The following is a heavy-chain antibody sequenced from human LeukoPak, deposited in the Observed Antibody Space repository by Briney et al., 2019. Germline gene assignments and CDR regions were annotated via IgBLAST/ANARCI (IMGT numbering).Heavy chain of an antibody. V-gene: IGHV3-7*01. Sequence: GGSLRLSCVVSGCMFISNWISWVGLAPGKGLEWVANIKKDGSEKYYVDSVKGRFTISRDNAKNSLYLQMNSLRAEDTGIYYGARDLYEGFFGAFDYWGQGTVVTVSS. CDR3: ARDLYEGFFGAFDY. J-gene: IGHJ4*02. D-gene: IGHD3-3*01. CDR2: IKKDGSEK. CDR1: GCMFISNW.